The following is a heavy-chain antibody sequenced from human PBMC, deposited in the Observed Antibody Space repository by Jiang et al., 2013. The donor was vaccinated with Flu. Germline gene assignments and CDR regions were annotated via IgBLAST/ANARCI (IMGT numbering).Heavy chain of an antibody. CDR2: LDSSGIT. D-gene: IGHD7-27*01. J-gene: IGHJ2*01. CDR3: GGGPSNWDDWYFDI. V-gene: IGHV4-61*02. Sequence: GPGLVKPSQTLSLTCTVSGGSVVTSSYSWSWIRQPAGNGLEWIGRLDSSGITKYNPSFEPRVSLLVDMSRRQFSLRLTTVTAADTAVYFCGGGPSNWDDWYFDIWGRGTPVTVLS. CDR1: GGSVVTSSYS.